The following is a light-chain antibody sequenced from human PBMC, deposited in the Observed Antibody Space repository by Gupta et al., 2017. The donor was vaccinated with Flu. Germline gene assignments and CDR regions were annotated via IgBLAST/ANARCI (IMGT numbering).Light chain of an antibody. J-gene: IGKJ4*01. V-gene: IGKV3-11*01. CDR1: QSVKNY. Sequence: EIVLTQSPATLSLSPGERATLSCRASQSVKNYLAWYQQKPGQAPRLLIYDASNRATGVPARFGGSGSGTDFTLTISSLEPEDFAVYYCHQRSTWPITFGGGTKVEIK. CDR3: HQRSTWPIT. CDR2: DAS.